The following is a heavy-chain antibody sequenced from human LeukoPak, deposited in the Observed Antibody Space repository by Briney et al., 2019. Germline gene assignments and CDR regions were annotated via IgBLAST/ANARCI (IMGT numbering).Heavy chain of an antibody. J-gene: IGHJ4*02. CDR2: IWYDGSNK. CDR1: GFTFSSYG. D-gene: IGHD3-22*01. Sequence: GGSLRLSCAASGFTFSSYGMHWVRQAPGKGPEWVAFIWYDGSNKYYAASEKGRFTISRDKSKNTLYLQMNTLTAEDTAVYYCARIDIIATNAFDNWGQGTLVTVSS. V-gene: IGHV3-30*02. CDR3: ARIDIIATNAFDN.